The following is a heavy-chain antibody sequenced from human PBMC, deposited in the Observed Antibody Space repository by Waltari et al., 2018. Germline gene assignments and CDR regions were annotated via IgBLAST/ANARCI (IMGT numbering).Heavy chain of an antibody. CDR2: ISYDGSNK. V-gene: IGHV3-30*18. D-gene: IGHD1-26*01. CDR1: GFTFSSYA. J-gene: IGHJ4*02. Sequence: VQLLESGGGLVQPGGSLRLSCAASGFTFSSYAMSWVRQAPGKGLEWVAVISYDGSNKYYADSVKGRFTISRDNSKNTLYLQMNSLRAEDTAVYYCAKGRSGSYLDFFDYWGQGTLVTVSS. CDR3: AKGRSGSYLDFFDY.